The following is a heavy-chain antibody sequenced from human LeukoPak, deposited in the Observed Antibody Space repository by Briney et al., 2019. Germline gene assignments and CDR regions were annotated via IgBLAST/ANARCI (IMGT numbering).Heavy chain of an antibody. J-gene: IGHJ4*02. CDR3: AREAIFGVVDY. Sequence: GGSLRLSCAASGFTVSSNYMSWVRQAPGKGLEWVSVIYSGGSTYYADSVKGRFTISRDNSKNTLYLQMNSLRAEDTAVYYCAREAIFGVVDYWGQGTLVTVSS. CDR1: GFTVSSNY. CDR2: IYSGGST. V-gene: IGHV3-53*01. D-gene: IGHD3-3*01.